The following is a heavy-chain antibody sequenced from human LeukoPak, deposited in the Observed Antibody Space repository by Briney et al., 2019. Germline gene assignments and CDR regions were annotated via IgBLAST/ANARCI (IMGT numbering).Heavy chain of an antibody. CDR1: GYTFTGYY. V-gene: IGHV1-2*02. CDR2: INPNSGGT. D-gene: IGHD1-26*01. Sequence: ASVKVSCKASGYTFTGYYMHWVRQAPGQGREWMGWINPNSGGTNYAQKFQGRVTMTRDTSISTAYMELSRLRSDDTAVYYCARIVIVGATNWFDPWGQGTLVTVSS. J-gene: IGHJ5*02. CDR3: ARIVIVGATNWFDP.